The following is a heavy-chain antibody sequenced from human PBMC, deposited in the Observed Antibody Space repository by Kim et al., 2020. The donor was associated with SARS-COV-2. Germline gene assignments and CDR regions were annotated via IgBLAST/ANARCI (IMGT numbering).Heavy chain of an antibody. J-gene: IGHJ6*02. V-gene: IGHV4-31*02. Sequence: SLKSRVTISVDTSKNQFSLKLSSVTAADTAVYYCARDAQGSSWRDYGMDVWGQGTTVTVSS. CDR3: ARDAQGSSWRDYGMDV. D-gene: IGHD6-13*01.